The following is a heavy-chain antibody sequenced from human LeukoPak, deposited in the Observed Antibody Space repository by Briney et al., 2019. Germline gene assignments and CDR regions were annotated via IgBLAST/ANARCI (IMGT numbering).Heavy chain of an antibody. CDR3: ARIPDYGGFFDY. CDR2: IKQDGSEN. J-gene: IGHJ4*02. V-gene: IGHV3-7*03. D-gene: IGHD4-23*01. Sequence: GGSLRHSCAASGFTFSSYWMNWVHQAPGYGLEWVANIKQDGSENYYVDSVKGRFTISRDNAKSSLYLQMSSLRAEDTAVYYCARIPDYGGFFDYWGQGTLVTVSS. CDR1: GFTFSSYW.